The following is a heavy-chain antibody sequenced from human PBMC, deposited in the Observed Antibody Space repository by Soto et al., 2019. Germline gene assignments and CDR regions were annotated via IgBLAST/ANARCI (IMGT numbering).Heavy chain of an antibody. V-gene: IGHV3-23*04. CDR3: AKSRYSDSSGDFYDY. D-gene: IGHD3-22*01. Sequence: EVQLVESGGGLVKPGGSLRLSCVASGFILSDYTMNWVRQAPGKGLEWVSGIGGSGRTTYYADSVKGRFTISRDNSNNTLFLQMNSLRAEDTAVYYCAKSRYSDSSGDFYDYWGQGTLVTVSS. CDR1: GFILSDYT. J-gene: IGHJ4*02. CDR2: IGGSGRTT.